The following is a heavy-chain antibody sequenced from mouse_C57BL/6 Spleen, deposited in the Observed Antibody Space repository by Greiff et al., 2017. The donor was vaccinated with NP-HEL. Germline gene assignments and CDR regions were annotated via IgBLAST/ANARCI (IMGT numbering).Heavy chain of an antibody. CDR2: INPSNGGT. J-gene: IGHJ2*01. CDR3: ARSDSSGYHYFDY. Sequence: QVQLKQSGTELVKPGASVKLSCKASGYTFTSYWMHWVKQRPGQGLEWIGNINPSNGGTNYNEKFKSKATLTVDKSSSTAYMQLSSLTSEDSAVYYCARSDSSGYHYFDYWGQGTTLTVSS. CDR1: GYTFTSYW. D-gene: IGHD3-2*02. V-gene: IGHV1-53*01.